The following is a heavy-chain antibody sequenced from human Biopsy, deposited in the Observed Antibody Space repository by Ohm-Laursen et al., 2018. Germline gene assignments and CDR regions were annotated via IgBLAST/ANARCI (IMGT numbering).Heavy chain of an antibody. D-gene: IGHD3-9*01. Sequence: SSVKVSCKFSGGSFSNYAVSWVRQAPGQGPEWMGGIVTFFGTVKYAQRFQGRLTITTDRSTDTAYMELSSLTSEDTAVYYCASQTPRNPNILTGAFHYDMAVWGQGTTVTASS. V-gene: IGHV1-69*05. CDR2: IVTFFGTV. J-gene: IGHJ6*02. CDR1: GGSFSNYA. CDR3: ASQTPRNPNILTGAFHYDMAV.